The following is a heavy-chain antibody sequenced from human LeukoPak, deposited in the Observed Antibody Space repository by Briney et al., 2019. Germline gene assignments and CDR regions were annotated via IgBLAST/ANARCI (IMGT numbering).Heavy chain of an antibody. Sequence: GGSLRLSCAASGFTFSSYSMSWVRQAPGKGPEWVSGISGSGGSTDYADSVKGRFTISRDNSKNTLYLQMNSLRVEDTAVYYCAKDPGYQVVYCFDYWGQGTLVTVSP. CDR2: ISGSGGST. J-gene: IGHJ4*02. V-gene: IGHV3-23*01. D-gene: IGHD2-2*01. CDR3: AKDPGYQVVYCFDY. CDR1: GFTFSSYS.